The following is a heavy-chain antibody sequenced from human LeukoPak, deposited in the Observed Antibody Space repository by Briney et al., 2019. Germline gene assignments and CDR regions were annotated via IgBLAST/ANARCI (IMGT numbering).Heavy chain of an antibody. V-gene: IGHV1-8*03. J-gene: IGHJ4*02. CDR3: ARNVAGTGGFDY. CDR1: GYTFTSYD. Sequence: ASVKVSCKASGYTFTSYDINWVRQATGQGLEWMGWMNPNSGHTGSAQKFQGRVTITRDTSISTAYMELSSLRSEDTAVYYCARNVAGTGGFDYWGQGTLVTVSS. CDR2: MNPNSGHT. D-gene: IGHD6-19*01.